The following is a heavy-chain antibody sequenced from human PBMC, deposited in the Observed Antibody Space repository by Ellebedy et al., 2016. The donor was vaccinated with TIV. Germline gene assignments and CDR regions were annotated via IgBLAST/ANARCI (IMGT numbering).Heavy chain of an antibody. CDR1: GFIFSTYT. CDR3: AGEFDIGQPSAFDY. V-gene: IGHV3-21*01. Sequence: GESLKISCAASGFIFSTYTMNCVRQAPGKGLEWVSSISSNGRHIYYADSVRARFAISRDNAGGSLWLQMTSLRAEDTALYYCAGEFDIGQPSAFDYWGQGILVTVSS. D-gene: IGHD2-15*01. CDR2: ISSNGRHI. J-gene: IGHJ4*02.